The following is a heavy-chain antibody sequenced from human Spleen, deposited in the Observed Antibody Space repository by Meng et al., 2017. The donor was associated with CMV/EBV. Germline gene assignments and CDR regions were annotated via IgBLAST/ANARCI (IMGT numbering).Heavy chain of an antibody. D-gene: IGHD2-2*01. CDR2: ITADGTVT. Sequence: GGSLRLSCVASGFTFSSYWMHWVRQGPGKGLMWVSRITADGTVTSYADSVKGRFTVSRDNAKNTLYLQMDSLRAEDTAVYYCARGATLPDYWGQGTLVTVSS. J-gene: IGHJ4*02. CDR3: ARGATLPDY. CDR1: GFTFSSYW. V-gene: IGHV3-74*01.